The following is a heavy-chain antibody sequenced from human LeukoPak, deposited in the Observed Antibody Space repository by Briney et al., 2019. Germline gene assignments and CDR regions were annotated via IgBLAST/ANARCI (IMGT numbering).Heavy chain of an antibody. CDR3: AKVSWANYFDY. CDR2: ISGSGGNT. D-gene: IGHD6-13*01. V-gene: IGHV3-23*01. Sequence: GGSLRLSCAAPGFRFSSYAMSWVRQAPGKGLEWVSAISGSGGNTYYADSVRGRFTISRDNSKNTLYLQMNSLRAEDTAIYYCAKVSWANYFDYWGQGTLVTVSS. CDR1: GFRFSSYA. J-gene: IGHJ4*02.